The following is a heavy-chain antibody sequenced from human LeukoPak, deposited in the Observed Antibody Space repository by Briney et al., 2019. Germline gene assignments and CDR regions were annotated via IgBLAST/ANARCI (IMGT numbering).Heavy chain of an antibody. V-gene: IGHV4-4*07. CDR3: ARRLGRRFGERFYYYYYMDV. Sequence: KPSETLSLTCYVSGDSIRNYYWNWMRQPAGKTVEWIARLYSSRNTDYNPSLRSRITVSLDESKNQFSLKLSSVTAADTAVYYCARRLGRRFGERFYYYYYMDVWGKGTTVTISS. J-gene: IGHJ6*03. CDR2: LYSSRNT. D-gene: IGHD3-10*01. CDR1: GDSIRNYY.